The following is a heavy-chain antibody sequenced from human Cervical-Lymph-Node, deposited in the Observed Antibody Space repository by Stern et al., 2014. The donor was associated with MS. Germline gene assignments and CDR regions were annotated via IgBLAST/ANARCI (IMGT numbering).Heavy chain of an antibody. CDR2: IYYSGRT. Sequence: QVQPVQSSPGLVKPSETLSLTCTVSGASIMNYYWRWIRQPPGKALAWIGYIYYSGRTNYNPSLKSRVTISVDTSKNQFSLMLSSVTAADTAVYYCARDSSDSWYGPIDSWGQGTLVTVSS. CDR1: GASIMNYY. CDR3: ARDSSDSWYGPIDS. D-gene: IGHD6-13*01. V-gene: IGHV4-59*01. J-gene: IGHJ4*02.